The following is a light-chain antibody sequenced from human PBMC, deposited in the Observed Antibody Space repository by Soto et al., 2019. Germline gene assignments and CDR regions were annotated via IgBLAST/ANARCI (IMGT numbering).Light chain of an antibody. J-gene: IGKJ1*01. Sequence: EIVLTQSPGTLSLSPGERATLSCRASQSISSSYLAWYQQKPGQAPRLLVYGASSRATGIPDRFSGSGSGTDFTLTISRLESEDFALYYCQQYSSTFWTFGQGTKVEIK. V-gene: IGKV3-20*01. CDR2: GAS. CDR1: QSISSSY. CDR3: QQYSSTFWT.